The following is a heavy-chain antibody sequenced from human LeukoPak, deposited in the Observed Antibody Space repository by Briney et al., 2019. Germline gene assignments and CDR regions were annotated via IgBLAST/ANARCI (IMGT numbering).Heavy chain of an antibody. D-gene: IGHD2-2*01. CDR3: AKDHSRYCSSTSCYALTR. V-gene: IGHV3-30*02. J-gene: IGHJ4*02. CDR2: IRYDGSNK. Sequence: GGSLRLSCAASGFTFSSYGMHWVRQAPGKGLEWVAFIRYDGSNKYYADSVKGRFTISRDNSKNTLYLQMNSLRAEDTAVYYCAKDHSRYCSSTSCYALTRWGQGTLVTVSS. CDR1: GFTFSSYG.